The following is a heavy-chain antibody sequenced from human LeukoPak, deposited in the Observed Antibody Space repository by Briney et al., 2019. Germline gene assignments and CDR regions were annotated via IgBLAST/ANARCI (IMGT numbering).Heavy chain of an antibody. CDR2: INSNGNII. CDR1: GHRQGNFE. J-gene: IGHJ4*02. CDR3: ARGGDWTFDY. Sequence: PGGSLRLSCGASGHRQGNFEMHWVRQAPGKGLEWVSYINSNGNIIYYADSVKGRITISRDNAKNSLYLQMNSLRAEDTAVYYCARGGDWTFDYWGQGALVTVSS. V-gene: IGHV3-48*03. D-gene: IGHD2-21*02.